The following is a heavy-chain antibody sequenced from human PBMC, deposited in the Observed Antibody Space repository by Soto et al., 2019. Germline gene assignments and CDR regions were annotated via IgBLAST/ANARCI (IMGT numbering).Heavy chain of an antibody. Sequence: ASVKVSCKASGYTFTSYGISWVRQAPGQGLEWMGWISGYNGDTNYAQKFQGRVTMTTDTSTSTAYMELRSLRSDDTAVYYCAKQGGYFGSGSYWSWFDPWGQGTLVTVSS. CDR2: ISGYNGDT. CDR1: GYTFTSYG. V-gene: IGHV1-18*01. J-gene: IGHJ5*02. CDR3: AKQGGYFGSGSYWSWFDP. D-gene: IGHD3-10*01.